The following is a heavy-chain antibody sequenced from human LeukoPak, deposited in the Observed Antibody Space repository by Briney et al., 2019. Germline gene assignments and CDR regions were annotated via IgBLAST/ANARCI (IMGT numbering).Heavy chain of an antibody. Sequence: SETLSLTCTVSGGSISSSSYYWGWIRQPPGKGLEWIGSIYYSGSTYYNPSLKSRVTISVDTSKNQFSLKLSSVTAADTAVYYCARGKQWLPFDYWGQGTLVTVSS. CDR3: ARGKQWLPFDY. CDR2: IYYSGST. CDR1: GGSISSSSYY. V-gene: IGHV4-39*07. D-gene: IGHD6-19*01. J-gene: IGHJ4*02.